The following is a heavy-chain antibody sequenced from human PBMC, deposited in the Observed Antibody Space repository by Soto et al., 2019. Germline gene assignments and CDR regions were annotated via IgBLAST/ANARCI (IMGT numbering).Heavy chain of an antibody. J-gene: IGHJ6*02. Sequence: GSLRLSCAASGFTVSSNYMSWVRQAPGKGLEWVSVIYSGGSTYYADSVKGRFTISRDNSKNTLYLQMNSLRAEDTAVYYCAGDSVMSEYSSSYYYYGMDVWGQGTTVTVSS. CDR3: AGDSVMSEYSSSYYYYGMDV. V-gene: IGHV3-53*01. CDR1: GFTVSSNY. D-gene: IGHD6-6*01. CDR2: IYSGGST.